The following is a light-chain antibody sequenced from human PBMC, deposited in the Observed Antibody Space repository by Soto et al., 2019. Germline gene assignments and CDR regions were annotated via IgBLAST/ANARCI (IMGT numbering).Light chain of an antibody. Sequence: EIVMTQSPATLSVSPGEGSTVSCSSSQSVGSDYLAWYQQKRGQAPRLLMYGASSRATGIPDRFSGSGSGTDFTLTISRLEPEDSAVYYCQQYGNLMYTFGQGTRLEIK. CDR1: QSVGSDY. CDR2: GAS. V-gene: IGKV3-20*01. J-gene: IGKJ5*01. CDR3: QQYGNLMYT.